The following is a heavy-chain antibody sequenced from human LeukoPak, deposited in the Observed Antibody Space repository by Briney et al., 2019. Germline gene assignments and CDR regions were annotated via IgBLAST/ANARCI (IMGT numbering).Heavy chain of an antibody. D-gene: IGHD3-10*01. CDR3: ARFYTMVRGVIMGMDV. J-gene: IGHJ6*02. Sequence: SGGSLRLSCAASGFTFSSYSMNWVRQAPGKGLEWVSSISSSSSYIYYADSVKGRFTISRDNAKNSLYLQMNSLRAEDTAVYYCARFYTMVRGVIMGMDVWGQGTTVTVSS. CDR2: ISSSSSYI. V-gene: IGHV3-21*01. CDR1: GFTFSSYS.